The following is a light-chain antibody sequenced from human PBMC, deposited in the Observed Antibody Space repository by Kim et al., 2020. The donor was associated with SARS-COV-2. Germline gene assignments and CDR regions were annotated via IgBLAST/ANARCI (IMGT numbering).Light chain of an antibody. Sequence: PGKTARITCGGNNIGSKSVHWYQQKPGQAPVLVIYYDSDRPSGIPELFSGSNSGNTATLTISRVEAGDEADYYCQVWDSSSDHPVFGGGTQLTVL. J-gene: IGLJ2*01. V-gene: IGLV3-21*04. CDR1: NIGSKS. CDR2: YDS. CDR3: QVWDSSSDHPV.